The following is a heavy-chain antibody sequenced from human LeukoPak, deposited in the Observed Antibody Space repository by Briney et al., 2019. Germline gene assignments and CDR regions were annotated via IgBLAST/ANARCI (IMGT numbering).Heavy chain of an antibody. Sequence: TSETLSLTCTVSGDSITTSGYYWGWIRQPPGKGLEWIGSMYFSGSTYYHPSLKSRVTISVDTSKNQFSVRLTSVTAADTAVYYCAAGGSGNQPRGSYFFDYWGPGTLVTVSS. J-gene: IGHJ4*02. CDR3: AAGGSGNQPRGSYFFDY. V-gene: IGHV4-39*01. CDR1: GDSITTSGYY. D-gene: IGHD3-10*01. CDR2: MYFSGST.